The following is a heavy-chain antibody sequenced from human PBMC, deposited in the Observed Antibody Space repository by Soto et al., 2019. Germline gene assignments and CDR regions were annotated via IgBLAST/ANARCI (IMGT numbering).Heavy chain of an antibody. V-gene: IGHV3-15*01. CDR2: IKREADGGTT. CDR1: GFTFADAW. J-gene: IGHJ4*02. D-gene: IGHD3-10*01. Sequence: SLRLSYAASGFTFADAWMSWVRQAPGRGLEWVGRIKREADGGTTDYAAPVKGRTTISRDDSKNTLYLQMNSLKTEDTAVYYCTTGVYGSGSYTIWGQGALVTVSS. CDR3: TTGVYGSGSYTI.